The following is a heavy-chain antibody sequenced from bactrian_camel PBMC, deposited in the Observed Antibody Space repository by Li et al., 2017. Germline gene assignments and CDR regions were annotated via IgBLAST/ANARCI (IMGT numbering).Heavy chain of an antibody. CDR3: AARVQEWYDVRRPTFDWLRSGY. J-gene: IGHJ6*01. D-gene: IGHD1*01. CDR1: ESPMQIYC. Sequence: HVQLVESGGDSVEAGGSLRLSCAVSSEFAHESPMQIYCMGWFREAPGKEREGIGSIDSEGITTYADSLKARFIISRDNAKSTLYLQMNNLKPEDTAMYYCAARVQEWYDVRRPTFDWLRSGYWGQGTQVTVS. CDR2: IDSEGIT. V-gene: IGHV3S63*01.